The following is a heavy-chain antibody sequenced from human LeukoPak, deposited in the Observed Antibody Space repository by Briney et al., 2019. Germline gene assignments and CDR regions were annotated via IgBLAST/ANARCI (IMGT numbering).Heavy chain of an antibody. CDR1: GFTFISYG. CDR2: ISYDGSNK. V-gene: IGHV3-30*18. J-gene: IGHJ4*02. Sequence: GGSLRLSCAASGFTFISYGMHWVRQAPGKGLEWVAVISYDGSNKYYADSVKGRFTISRDNSKNTLYLQMNSLRAEDTAVYYCAKDLYYWGQGTLVTVSS. CDR3: AKDLYY.